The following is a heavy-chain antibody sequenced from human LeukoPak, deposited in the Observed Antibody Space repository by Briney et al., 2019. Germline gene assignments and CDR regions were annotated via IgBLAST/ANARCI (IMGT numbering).Heavy chain of an antibody. CDR1: GFTFRSYS. J-gene: IGHJ4*02. D-gene: IGHD6-19*01. CDR3: ARVGSGGWYGDY. CDR2: ITSTSYE. Sequence: GGSLRLSCAASGFTFRSYSMNWVRQAPGKGLEWVSSITSTSYEYYAASVKGRFTISRDNAENSLFLQMSSLRAEDTAVYYCARVGSGGWYGDYWGQGTLVTVSS. V-gene: IGHV3-21*01.